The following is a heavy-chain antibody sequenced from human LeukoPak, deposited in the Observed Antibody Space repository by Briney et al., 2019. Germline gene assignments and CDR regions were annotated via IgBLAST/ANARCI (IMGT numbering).Heavy chain of an antibody. Sequence: SETLSLTCTVSGGSISSYYWSWIRQPPGKGLEWIGYIYYSGSTNYNPSLKSRVTISVDTSKNQFSLKLSSVTAADTAVYYCARAPSGYSYGALAFDYWGQGTLVTVSS. CDR3: ARAPSGYSYGALAFDY. V-gene: IGHV4-59*01. CDR1: GGSISSYY. D-gene: IGHD5-18*01. CDR2: IYYSGST. J-gene: IGHJ4*02.